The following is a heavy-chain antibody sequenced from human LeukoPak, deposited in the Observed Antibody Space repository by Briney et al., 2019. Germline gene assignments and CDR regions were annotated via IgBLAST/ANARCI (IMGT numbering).Heavy chain of an antibody. CDR2: IKKDGSEK. V-gene: IGHV3-7*01. Sequence: GGSLRLSCGASGFTFSSYWMHWVRQAPGKGLEWVANIKKDGSEKYYVDSVKGRFTISRDNAKNSLYLQMNSLRAEDTAVYYCAKDDGPYGDYLDYWGQGTLVTVSS. CDR3: AKDDGPYGDYLDY. CDR1: GFTFSSYW. D-gene: IGHD4-17*01. J-gene: IGHJ4*02.